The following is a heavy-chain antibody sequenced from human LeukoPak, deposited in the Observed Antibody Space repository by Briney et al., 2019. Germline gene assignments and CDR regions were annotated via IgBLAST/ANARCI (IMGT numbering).Heavy chain of an antibody. D-gene: IGHD2-15*01. J-gene: IGHJ4*02. Sequence: GEPLKISCKGSEYSFATYWIGWVRQMPGQGLEWMGIIFPGDSGTRYSPSFQGQVTISADKSVSTAYLQWSSLKASDTAIYYCASEYCSGGNCYFDYWGQGTLVTVSS. V-gene: IGHV5-51*01. CDR3: ASEYCSGGNCYFDY. CDR2: IFPGDSGT. CDR1: EYSFATYW.